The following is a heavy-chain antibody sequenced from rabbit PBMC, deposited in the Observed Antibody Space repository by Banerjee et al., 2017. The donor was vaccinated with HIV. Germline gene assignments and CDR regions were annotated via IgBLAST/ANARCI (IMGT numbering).Heavy chain of an antibody. J-gene: IGHJ4*01. CDR1: GFSFSGYYD. Sequence: QSLEESGGGLVKPGASLTLTCKASGFSFSGYYDMCWVRQAPGKGLEWIACIYAGNSDITWYASWAKGRFTGSKTSSTTVTLQMTSLTAADTATYFCARGLVAGVLDLWGQGTLVTVS. CDR3: ARGLVAGVLDL. CDR2: IYAGNSDIT. D-gene: IGHD3-3*01. V-gene: IGHV1S40*01.